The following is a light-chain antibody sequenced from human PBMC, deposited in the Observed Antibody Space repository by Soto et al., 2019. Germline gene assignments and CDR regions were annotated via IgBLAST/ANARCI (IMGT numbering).Light chain of an antibody. CDR2: AAS. CDR1: QGISNY. V-gene: IGKV1-27*01. J-gene: IGKJ1*01. CDR3: QKYNSAPRT. Sequence: DIQMTQSPSSLSASVGDRVTITCRASQGISNYLAGYQQKPGKVPKLLIYAASTMQSGVPSRFSGSGSGTDFTLTISSLQHEDVGTYYCQKYNSAPRTFGQGTKVEIK.